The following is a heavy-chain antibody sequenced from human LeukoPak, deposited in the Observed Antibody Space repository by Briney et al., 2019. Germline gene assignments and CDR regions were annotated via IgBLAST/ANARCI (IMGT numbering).Heavy chain of an antibody. Sequence: PGGSLRLSCAASGFTFSSYAMSWVRQAPGKGLEWVSAISGSGGSTYYADSVKGRFTISRDNSKNTPYLQMNSPRAEDTAVYYCAKGSPNPFFGIVSMDVWGKGTTVTVSS. J-gene: IGHJ6*03. CDR3: AKGSPNPFFGIVSMDV. CDR2: ISGSGGST. D-gene: IGHD2-15*01. CDR1: GFTFSSYA. V-gene: IGHV3-23*01.